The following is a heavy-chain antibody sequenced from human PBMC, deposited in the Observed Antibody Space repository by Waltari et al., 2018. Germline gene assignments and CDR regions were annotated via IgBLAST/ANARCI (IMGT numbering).Heavy chain of an antibody. D-gene: IGHD7-27*01. CDR3: ATKLGRGNWLDP. J-gene: IGHJ5*02. V-gene: IGHV1-2*02. Sequence: QVQLVQSGAELKKPGASVNVSCNISAKIPPTYYLQWVRQAPGQGLEWRGGINPDTGGAFYARKFRGRITMTSDTSINTVYLHLSGLRYDDTAVYFCATKLGRGNWLDPWGQGSLVTVSS. CDR1: AKIPPTYY. CDR2: INPDTGGA.